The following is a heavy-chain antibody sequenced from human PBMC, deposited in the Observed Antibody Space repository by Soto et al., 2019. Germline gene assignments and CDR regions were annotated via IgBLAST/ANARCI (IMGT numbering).Heavy chain of an antibody. V-gene: IGHV5-10-1*01. J-gene: IGHJ4*02. CDR3: ARRHIAARLFDY. CDR2: IDPSDSQT. CDR1: GYSFAGYW. Sequence: GESLKISCKGSGYSFAGYWITWVRQKPGKGLEWMGRIDPSDSQTYYSPSFRGHVTISATKSITTVFLQWSSLRASDTAMYYCARRHIAARLFDYWGQGTLVTVSS. D-gene: IGHD6-6*01.